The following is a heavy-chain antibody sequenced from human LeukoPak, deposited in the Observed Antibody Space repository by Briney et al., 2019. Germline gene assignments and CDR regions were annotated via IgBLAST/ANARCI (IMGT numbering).Heavy chain of an antibody. Sequence: GGSLRLSCAASGFTFSSYAMSWVRQAPGKGLEWVSAISGSGGTTYYADSVKGRFTISRDNSKNTLYLQMNSLRAEDTAVYYCAKEDRPVLTTNYYYGMDVWGQGTTVTVSS. CDR2: ISGSGGTT. V-gene: IGHV3-23*01. CDR3: AKEDRPVLTTNYYYGMDV. CDR1: GFTFSSYA. D-gene: IGHD1-14*01. J-gene: IGHJ6*02.